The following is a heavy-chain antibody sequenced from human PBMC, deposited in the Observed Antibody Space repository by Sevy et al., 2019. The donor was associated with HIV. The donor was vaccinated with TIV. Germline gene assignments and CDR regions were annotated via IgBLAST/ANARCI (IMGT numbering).Heavy chain of an antibody. CDR2: MSPGDADP. V-gene: IGHV5-51*01. J-gene: IGHJ4*02. Sequence: GESLKISCKGSAYTFTTHWIGWVRQMPGKGLEWMGIMSPGDADPRYSPSFQGQVTMSVDKFVSTAYLQWQSMETSDTAIYYCARLDSYSIGWSQRYYFDYRGQGTLVTVSS. CDR1: AYTFTTHW. CDR3: ARLDSYSIGWSQRYYFDY. D-gene: IGHD6-19*01.